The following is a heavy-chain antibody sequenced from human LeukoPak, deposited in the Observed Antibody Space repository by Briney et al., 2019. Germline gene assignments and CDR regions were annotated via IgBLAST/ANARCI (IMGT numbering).Heavy chain of an antibody. CDR1: GYTFTSYD. V-gene: IGHV1-8*01. CDR2: MNPNSGNT. D-gene: IGHD3-10*01. J-gene: IGHJ4*02. Sequence: GSVKVSCKASGYTFTSYDINWVRQATGQGLEWMGWMNPNSGNTGYAQKFQGRVTMTRNTSISTAYMELSSLRSEDTAVYYCARKYGSGSYEDYWGQGTLVTVSS. CDR3: ARKYGSGSYEDY.